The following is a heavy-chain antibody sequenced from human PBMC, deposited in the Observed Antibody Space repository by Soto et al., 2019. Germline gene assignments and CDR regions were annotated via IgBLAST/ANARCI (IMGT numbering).Heavy chain of an antibody. D-gene: IGHD4-17*01. CDR1: GYTFTSYG. CDR3: AREDYGDRVVYYYYYGMDV. V-gene: IGHV1-18*01. Sequence: QVQLVQSGAEVKKPGASVKVSCKASGYTFTSYGISWVRQAPGQGLEWMGWISAYNGNTNYAQKLQGRVTMTTDTSTSTAYTELRSLRSDDTAVYYCAREDYGDRVVYYYYYGMDVWGQGTTVTVSS. CDR2: ISAYNGNT. J-gene: IGHJ6*02.